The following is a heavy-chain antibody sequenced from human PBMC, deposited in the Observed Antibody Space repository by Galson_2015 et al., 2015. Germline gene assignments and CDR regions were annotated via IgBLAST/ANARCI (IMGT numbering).Heavy chain of an antibody. V-gene: IGHV3-11*05. CDR3: SRGRGGYCSGGNCRNYWYFDL. Sequence: SLRLSCAASGFTFSDYYMSWIRQAPGKGLEWVSYISSSRGSYTNYADSVPGRFTISRDNAKNSLSLQMSSLRAGDTAVYYCSRGRGGYCSGGNCRNYWYFDLWGRGTLVTVSS. J-gene: IGHJ2*01. CDR1: GFTFSDYY. D-gene: IGHD2-15*01. CDR2: ISSSRGSYT.